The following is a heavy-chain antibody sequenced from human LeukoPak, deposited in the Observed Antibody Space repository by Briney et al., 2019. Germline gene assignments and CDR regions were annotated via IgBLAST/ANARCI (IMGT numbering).Heavy chain of an antibody. CDR1: GFTFDDYA. J-gene: IGHJ4*02. CDR3: AKDRGAYYYDSSGLFDY. CDR2: ISWNSGSI. Sequence: GRSLRLSCAASGFTFDDYAMHWVRHAPGKGLEWVSGISWNSGSIVYADSVKGRFTISRDNAKNSLYLHMNSLRAEDTALYYCAKDRGAYYYDSSGLFDYWGQGTLVTVSS. D-gene: IGHD3-22*01. V-gene: IGHV3-9*01.